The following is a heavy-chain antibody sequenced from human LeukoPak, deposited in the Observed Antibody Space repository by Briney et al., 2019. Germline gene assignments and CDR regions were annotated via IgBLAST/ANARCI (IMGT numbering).Heavy chain of an antibody. J-gene: IGHJ4*02. CDR1: GGSISGYY. D-gene: IGHD2-15*01. CDR3: ASLPNCSGGSCSRGSNFFDY. Sequence: SETLSLTCTVSGGSISGYYWSWIRQPPGKGLEWIGYIYSSGTTNYNPSLKSRVTISVDTSKKQFSLKLNSVTAADAAIYYCASLPNCSGGSCSRGSNFFDYWGQGTLVTVSS. V-gene: IGHV4-59*01. CDR2: IYSSGTT.